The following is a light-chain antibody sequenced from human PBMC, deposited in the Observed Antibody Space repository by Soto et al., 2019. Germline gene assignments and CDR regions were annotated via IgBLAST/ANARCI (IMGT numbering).Light chain of an antibody. V-gene: IGKV3-11*01. CDR2: DAS. CDR3: QQRRNWPQIT. J-gene: IGKJ4*01. CDR1: QSVSKY. Sequence: EIVLTQSPATLSLSPGERVTLSCRASQSVSKYLAWYQQKPGQAPRLLIHDASNRATGIPARFSGSGSGTDFTLTISSLEPEDFGVYYCQQRRNWPQITFGGGTKVEIK.